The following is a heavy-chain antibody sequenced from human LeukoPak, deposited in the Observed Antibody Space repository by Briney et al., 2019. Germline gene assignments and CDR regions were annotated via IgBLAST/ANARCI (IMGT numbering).Heavy chain of an antibody. CDR1: GFTFSSYW. V-gene: IGHV3-74*01. D-gene: IGHD1-7*01. CDR2: INSDGSST. Sequence: GSLRLSCAASGFTFSSYWMHWVRQAPGKGLVWVSRINSDGSSTSYADSVKGRFTISRDNAKNTLYLQMNSLRAEDTAVYYCAKSLELQHAAFDIWGQGTMVTVSS. J-gene: IGHJ3*02. CDR3: AKSLELQHAAFDI.